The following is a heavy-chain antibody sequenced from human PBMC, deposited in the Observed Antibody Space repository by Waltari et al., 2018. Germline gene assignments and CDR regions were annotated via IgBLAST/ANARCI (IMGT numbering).Heavy chain of an antibody. CDR1: GFPFSSYA. CDR2: ISGSGGRT. J-gene: IGHJ2*01. CDR3: AKDPARYCTNGVCPTHWYFDL. V-gene: IGHV3-23*01. Sequence: VQVLGAGGGFVQPGGFLGLPCAGSGFPFSSYAMEWVRQGPGEGLGGVSAISGSGGRTYYADSVKGRFTISRDNSKNTLYLQMNSLRAEDTAVYYCAKDPARYCTNGVCPTHWYFDLWGRGTLVTVSS. D-gene: IGHD2-8*01.